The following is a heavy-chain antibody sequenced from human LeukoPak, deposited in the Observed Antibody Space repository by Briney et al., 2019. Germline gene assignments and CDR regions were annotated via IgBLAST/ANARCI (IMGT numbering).Heavy chain of an antibody. CDR3: AATCGGYILEGFDN. D-gene: IGHD3-16*01. CDR2: IVYSEST. CDR1: VGSIRNYY. J-gene: IGHJ3*02. V-gene: IGHV4-59*07. Sequence: SDTLSLTCTVSVGSIRNYYWSCIREPPGGGLKWGGHIVYSESTNYNPSLKSRITISIDTSKIQFSLNLSTVTAADPAVYYCAATCGGYILEGFDNWGQGTMVTVSS.